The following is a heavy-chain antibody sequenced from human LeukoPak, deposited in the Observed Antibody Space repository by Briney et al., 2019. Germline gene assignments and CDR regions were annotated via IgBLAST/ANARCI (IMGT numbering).Heavy chain of an antibody. V-gene: IGHV3-53*01. Sequence: GGSLRLSCAASGFYVNTNYMNWVCQAPGEGLEWVSVIYSGGTTYYADSVKGRFTISRDNSKNTVDLQMNSLRVEDTAVYYCARAGGYTYGRELDPWGQGTLVTVSS. CDR3: ARAGGYTYGRELDP. D-gene: IGHD5-18*01. CDR2: IYSGGTT. CDR1: GFYVNTNY. J-gene: IGHJ5*02.